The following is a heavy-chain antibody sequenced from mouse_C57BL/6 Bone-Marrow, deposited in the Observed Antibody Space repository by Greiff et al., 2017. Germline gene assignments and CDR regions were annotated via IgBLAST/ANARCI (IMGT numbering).Heavy chain of an antibody. V-gene: IGHV5-16*01. CDR3: ARKNYGSFDY. CDR1: GFTFSDYY. Sequence: EVHLVESEGGLVQPGSSMKLSCTASGFTFSDYYMAWVRQVPEKGLEWVANINYDGSSTYYLDSLKSRFIISRDNAKNILYLQMSILKSEDTATYYCARKNYGSFDYWGQGTTLTVSS. D-gene: IGHD1-1*01. CDR2: INYDGSST. J-gene: IGHJ2*01.